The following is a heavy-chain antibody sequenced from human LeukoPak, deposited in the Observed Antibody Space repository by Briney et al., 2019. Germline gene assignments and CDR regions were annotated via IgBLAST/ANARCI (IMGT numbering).Heavy chain of an antibody. CDR3: AELGITMIGGV. V-gene: IGHV3-48*03. Sequence: PGGSLRLSCAASGFTSSSYEMNWVRQAPGKGLEGGSYISSSGRTIYYADSVKGRFTISRDNAKNSLYLQMNSLRAEDTAVYYCAELGITMIGGVWGKGTTVTISS. D-gene: IGHD3-10*02. CDR2: ISSSGRTI. J-gene: IGHJ6*04. CDR1: GFTSSSYE.